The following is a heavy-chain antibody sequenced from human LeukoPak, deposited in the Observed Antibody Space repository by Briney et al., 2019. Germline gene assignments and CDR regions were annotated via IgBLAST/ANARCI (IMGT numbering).Heavy chain of an antibody. J-gene: IGHJ4*02. Sequence: SVKVSCKASGGTFSSYAISWVRQAPGQGLEWTGRIIPILGIANYAQKFQGRVTITADKSTSTAYMELSSLRSEDTAVYYCARGLVGAFYLDYWGQGTLVTVSS. D-gene: IGHD1-26*01. CDR2: IIPILGIA. V-gene: IGHV1-69*04. CDR1: GGTFSSYA. CDR3: ARGLVGAFYLDY.